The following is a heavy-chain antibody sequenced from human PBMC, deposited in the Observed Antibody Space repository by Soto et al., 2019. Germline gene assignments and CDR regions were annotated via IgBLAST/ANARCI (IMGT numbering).Heavy chain of an antibody. V-gene: IGHV4-59*11. J-gene: IGHJ4*02. CDR1: EGNSVGRD. D-gene: IGHD3-9*01. CDR2: VYYSGSS. CDR3: ARVWERWQYYDWFDYFGT. Sequence: CLPYSVAEGNSVGRDGGWILQTQGKGLEWIGYVYYSGSSTSNPFLKSRVTMSADTSKNQLSLKVRSVTAADTAVYYCARVWERWQYYDWFDYFGTWGQG.